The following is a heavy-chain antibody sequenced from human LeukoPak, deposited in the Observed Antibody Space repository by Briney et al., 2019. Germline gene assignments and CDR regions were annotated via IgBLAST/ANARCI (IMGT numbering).Heavy chain of an antibody. CDR1: GGSISSSSYY. CDR2: IYYSGST. V-gene: IGHV4-39*07. D-gene: IGHD1-14*01. J-gene: IGHJ6*03. CDR3: ARANPFYYYYYMDV. Sequence: SETLSLTCTVSGGSISSSSYYWGWIRQPPGKGLEWIGGIYYSGSTYYNPSLKSRVTISVDTSKNQFSLKLSSVTAADTAVYYCARANPFYYYYYMDVWAKGPRSPSP.